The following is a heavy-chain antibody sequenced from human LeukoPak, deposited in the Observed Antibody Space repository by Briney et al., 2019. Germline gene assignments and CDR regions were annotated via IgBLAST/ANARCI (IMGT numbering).Heavy chain of an antibody. CDR3: ARGPGAIYSNHWFDP. J-gene: IGHJ5*02. CDR2: ISYDGSNK. Sequence: GGSLRLSCAASGFTFSSYAMHWVRQAPGKGLEWVAVISYDGSNKYYADSVKGRFTISRDNSKNTLYLQMNSLRAEDTAVYYCARGPGAIYSNHWFDPWGQGTLVTVSS. CDR1: GFTFSSYA. D-gene: IGHD4-11*01. V-gene: IGHV3-30-3*01.